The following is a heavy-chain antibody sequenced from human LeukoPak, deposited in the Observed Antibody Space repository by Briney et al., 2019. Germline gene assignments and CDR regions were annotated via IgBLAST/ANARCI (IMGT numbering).Heavy chain of an antibody. D-gene: IGHD2-2*01. J-gene: IGHJ1*01. CDR2: MNPNSGNT. Sequence: ASVKVSCTASGYTFSSYDINWVRQATGQGLEWMGWMNPNSGNTGYAQKFQGRVTITRNTSISTAYMELSSLRSEDTAVYYCATEGCSSTSCFAEYFQHWGQGTLVTVSS. CDR1: GYTFSSYD. V-gene: IGHV1-8*03. CDR3: ATEGCSSTSCFAEYFQH.